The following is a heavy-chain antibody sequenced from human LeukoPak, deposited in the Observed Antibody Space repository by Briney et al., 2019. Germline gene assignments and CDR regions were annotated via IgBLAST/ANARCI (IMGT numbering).Heavy chain of an antibody. J-gene: IGHJ4*02. CDR1: GFTFSSYS. CDR3: AREKDIVVVPAAPGAFDY. V-gene: IGHV3-48*01. Sequence: PGGSLRLSCAASGFTFSSYSMNWVRQAPGKGLEWVSYISTSSSAIYYADSVKGRFTISRDNSKNTLYLQMNSLRAEDTAVYYCAREKDIVVVPAAPGAFDYWGQGTLVTVSS. D-gene: IGHD2-2*01. CDR2: ISTSSSAI.